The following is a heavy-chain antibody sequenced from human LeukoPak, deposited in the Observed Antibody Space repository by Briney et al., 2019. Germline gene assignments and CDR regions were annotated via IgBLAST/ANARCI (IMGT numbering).Heavy chain of an antibody. J-gene: IGHJ4*02. CDR1: GGSISSSNW. V-gene: IGHV4-4*02. CDR2: IYHSGST. D-gene: IGHD6-19*01. CDR3: ARAGIAVAGEGFDY. Sequence: NPSGTLSLTCAVSGGSISSSNWWSWVRQPPGKGLEWIGEIYHSGSTNYNPSLKSRVTISVDKSKNQFSLKLSSVTAADTAVYYCARAGIAVAGEGFDYWGQGTLVTVSS.